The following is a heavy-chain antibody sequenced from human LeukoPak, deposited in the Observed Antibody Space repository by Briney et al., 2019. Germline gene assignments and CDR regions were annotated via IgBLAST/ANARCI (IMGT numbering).Heavy chain of an antibody. V-gene: IGHV3-9*01. CDR1: GFTFDDYA. Sequence: GGSLRLSCAASGFTFDDYAMHWVRQAPGKGLEWVSGISWNSGSIGYADSVKGRFTIPRDNAKNSLYLQMNSLRAEDTAVYYCAELGITMIGGVWGKGTTVTISS. J-gene: IGHJ6*04. CDR3: AELGITMIGGV. D-gene: IGHD3-10*02. CDR2: ISWNSGSI.